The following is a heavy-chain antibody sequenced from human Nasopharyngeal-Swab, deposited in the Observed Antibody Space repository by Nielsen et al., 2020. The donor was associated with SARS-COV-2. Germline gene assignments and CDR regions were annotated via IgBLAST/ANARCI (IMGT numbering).Heavy chain of an antibody. D-gene: IGHD1-26*01. CDR3: AKPLGGTYWYFDL. CDR2: IYSRGET. Sequence: GESLKISCEVSGFSVSYNYMSWVRQAPGKGLEWVAVIYSRGETHYTDSVKGRFTISRDNSKNTVYLQMNSLRYEDTAVYHCAKPLGGTYWYFDLWGRGTLVTVSS. CDR1: GFSVSYNY. V-gene: IGHV3-66*02. J-gene: IGHJ2*01.